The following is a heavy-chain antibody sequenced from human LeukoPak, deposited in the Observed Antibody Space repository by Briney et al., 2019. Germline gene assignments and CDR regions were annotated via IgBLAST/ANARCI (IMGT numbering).Heavy chain of an antibody. V-gene: IGHV3-9*01. CDR1: GFTFDDYA. D-gene: IGHD6-13*01. CDR2: ISWNSGSI. J-gene: IGHJ2*01. Sequence: PGRSLRLSCAASGFTFDDYAMHWVRQAPGKGLEWVSGISWNSGSIGYADSVKGRFTVSRDNAKNSLYLQMNSLRAEDTALYYCAKDTRLISSSWYWYFDLWGRGTLVTVSS. CDR3: AKDTRLISSSWYWYFDL.